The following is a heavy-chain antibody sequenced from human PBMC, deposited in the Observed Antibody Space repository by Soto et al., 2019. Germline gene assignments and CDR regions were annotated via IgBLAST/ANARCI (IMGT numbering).Heavy chain of an antibody. J-gene: IGHJ6*02. CDR2: IYPGDSDT. CDR3: ATLVGYSSSSDYYYGMDV. D-gene: IGHD6-13*01. Sequence: GESLKICCKGSGYSFTSYWIGWVRQMPGKGLEWMGIIYPGDSDTRYSPSFQGQVTISADKSISTAYLQWSSLKASDTAMYYCATLVGYSSSSDYYYGMDVWGQGTTVTVPS. CDR1: GYSFTSYW. V-gene: IGHV5-51*01.